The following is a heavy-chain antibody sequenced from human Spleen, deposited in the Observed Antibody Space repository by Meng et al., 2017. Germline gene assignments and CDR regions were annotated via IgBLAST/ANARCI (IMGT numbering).Heavy chain of an antibody. Sequence: GESLKTSCKGSGYSFTSYWNGWVRQMPGKGLEWMGIIYPGDSDTRYSPSFQGQVTISADKSISTAYLQWSSLKASDTAMYYCATRGPHSSSWYTVDYWGQGTLVNVSS. V-gene: IGHV5-51*01. CDR3: ATRGPHSSSWYTVDY. CDR1: GYSFTSYW. CDR2: IYPGDSDT. J-gene: IGHJ4*02. D-gene: IGHD6-13*01.